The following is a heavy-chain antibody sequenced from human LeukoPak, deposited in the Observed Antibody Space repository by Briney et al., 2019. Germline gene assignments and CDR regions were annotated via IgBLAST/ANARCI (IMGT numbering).Heavy chain of an antibody. CDR1: GGSISSYY. J-gene: IGHJ6*02. Sequence: PSETLSLTCTVSGGSISSYYWSWIRQPPGKGLEWIGYIYYSGSTDYNPSLKSRVTISVDTSKNQFSLKLSSVTAADTAVYYCARDNWNYGSSMDVWGQGTTVTVSS. D-gene: IGHD1-7*01. CDR3: ARDNWNYGSSMDV. CDR2: IYYSGST. V-gene: IGHV4-59*01.